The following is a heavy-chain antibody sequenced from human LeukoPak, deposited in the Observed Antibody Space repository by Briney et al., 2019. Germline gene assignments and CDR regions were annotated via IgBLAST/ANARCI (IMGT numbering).Heavy chain of an antibody. V-gene: IGHV4-34*01. D-gene: IGHD6-6*01. Sequence: SETLSLTCAVYGGSFSGYYWSWIRQPPGKGLEWIGEINHSGSTNYNPSLKSRVTISVDTSKNQFSLKQSSVTAADTAVYYCARGVGRSSSSLWFDPWGQGTLVTVSS. CDR3: ARGVGRSSSSLWFDP. CDR2: INHSGST. J-gene: IGHJ5*02. CDR1: GGSFSGYY.